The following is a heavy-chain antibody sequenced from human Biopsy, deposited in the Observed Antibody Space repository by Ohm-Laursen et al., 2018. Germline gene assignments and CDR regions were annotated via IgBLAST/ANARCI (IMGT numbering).Heavy chain of an antibody. V-gene: IGHV1-69*06. CDR3: ATKLTGYFHH. D-gene: IGHD3-9*01. Sequence: SVKVSCKAPGGTFSNYGVNWVRQAPGQGLEWLGGNIPILGTGNYAQKFQDRVTVAADTSTSTATMELRSLRSDDTAVYYCATKLTGYFHHWGQGTLVTVSS. J-gene: IGHJ1*01. CDR1: GGTFSNYG. CDR2: NIPILGTG.